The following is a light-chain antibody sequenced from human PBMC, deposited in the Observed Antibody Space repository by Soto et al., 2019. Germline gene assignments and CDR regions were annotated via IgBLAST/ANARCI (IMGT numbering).Light chain of an antibody. CDR3: AAWDDSLNGLYV. CDR2: SNN. J-gene: IGLJ1*01. Sequence: QSVLTQPPSASGTPGQRVPISCSGSSSNIGSNTVNWYQQLPGTAPKLLMYSNNQRPSGVPDRFSGSKSGTSASLAISGLQSEDEADYYCAAWDDSLNGLYVFGTGTKLTVL. CDR1: SSNIGSNT. V-gene: IGLV1-44*01.